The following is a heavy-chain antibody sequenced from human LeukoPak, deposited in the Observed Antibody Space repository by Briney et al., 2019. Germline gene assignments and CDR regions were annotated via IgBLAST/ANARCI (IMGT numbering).Heavy chain of an antibody. CDR3: AKTDSSSWYVSNWFDP. Sequence: GGSLRLSCAASGFTFSSYAMSWVRQAPGKGLEWVSAISGSGGSTYYAYSVKGRFTIARDNSKNTLYLQMNSLRAEDTAVYYCAKTDSSSWYVSNWFDPWGQGTLVTVSS. J-gene: IGHJ5*02. CDR1: GFTFSSYA. CDR2: ISGSGGST. D-gene: IGHD6-13*01. V-gene: IGHV3-23*01.